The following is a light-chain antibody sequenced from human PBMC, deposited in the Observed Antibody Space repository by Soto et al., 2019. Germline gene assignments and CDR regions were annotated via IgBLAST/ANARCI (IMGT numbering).Light chain of an antibody. CDR1: SSNVGNNA. CDR3: AVWDDSLNGVV. V-gene: IGLV1-36*01. J-gene: IGLJ2*01. CDR2: YDD. Sequence: QSVLTQPPSVSAAPRRRVTISCSGSSSNVGNNAVNWYQQLPGKAPKLLIYYDDLLPSGVSDRFSGSKSGTSASLAISGLQSEDEADYYCAVWDDSLNGVVFGGGTQLTVL.